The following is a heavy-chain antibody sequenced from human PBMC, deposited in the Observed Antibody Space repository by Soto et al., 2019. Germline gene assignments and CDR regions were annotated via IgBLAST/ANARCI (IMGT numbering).Heavy chain of an antibody. CDR2: VIPIFGKP. CDR3: ARERSYYYAMDV. Sequence: QVQLVQSGAEVKKSGSPVKVSCTASGGTFSSYSINWVRQAPGQGLEWTGGVIPIFGKPTYAQKFQGRLTITADKSTSTAYMELTSLRYDDTAVYYCARERSYYYAMDVWGQGTTVTVSS. V-gene: IGHV1-69*06. CDR1: GGTFSSYS. J-gene: IGHJ6*02.